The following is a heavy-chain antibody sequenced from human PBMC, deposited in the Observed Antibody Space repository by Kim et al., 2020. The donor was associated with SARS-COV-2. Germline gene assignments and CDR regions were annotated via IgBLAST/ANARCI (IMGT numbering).Heavy chain of an antibody. CDR2: IWYDGSNK. V-gene: IGHV3-33*01. CDR1: GFTFSSYG. J-gene: IGHJ4*02. D-gene: IGHD5-18*01. Sequence: GGSLRLSCAASGFTFSSYGMHWVRQAPGKGLEWVAVIWYDGSNKYYADSVKGRFTISRDNSKNTLYLQMNSLRAEDTAVYYCARDRRGVQLWLAPPDYWGQGTLVTVSS. CDR3: ARDRRGVQLWLAPPDY.